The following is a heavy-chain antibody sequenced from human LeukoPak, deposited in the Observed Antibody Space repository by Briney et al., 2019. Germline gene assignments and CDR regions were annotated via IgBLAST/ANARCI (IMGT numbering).Heavy chain of an antibody. Sequence: PSETLSLTCAVYGGSFSGYYWSWIRQPPGKGLEWIGEINHSGSTNYNPSLKSRVTISVDTSKNQLSLKLSSVTAADTAVYYCAISSGYLNYWGQGTLVTVSS. CDR1: GGSFSGYY. J-gene: IGHJ4*02. V-gene: IGHV4-34*01. CDR3: AISSGYLNY. CDR2: INHSGST. D-gene: IGHD3-22*01.